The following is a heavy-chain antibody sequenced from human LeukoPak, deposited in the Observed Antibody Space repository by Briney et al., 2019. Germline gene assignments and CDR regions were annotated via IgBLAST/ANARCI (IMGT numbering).Heavy chain of an antibody. J-gene: IGHJ3*02. CDR3: ARYSDDVLTGNFAFDI. D-gene: IGHD3-9*01. V-gene: IGHV1-18*01. CDR2: ISPHNGNT. Sequence: ASVKVSCKASGYTFTSYDINWVRQAPGQGLEWVGRISPHNGNTNYAQKLLGRVTMTTDTSTSTAYMDLRSLKSDDTAVYYCARYSDDVLTGNFAFDIWGQGTKVTVSS. CDR1: GYTFTSYD.